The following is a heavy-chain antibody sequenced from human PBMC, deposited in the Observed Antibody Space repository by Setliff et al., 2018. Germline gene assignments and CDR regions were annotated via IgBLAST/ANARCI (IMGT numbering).Heavy chain of an antibody. CDR2: INSDGSTT. Sequence: PGGSLRLSCAASEFTLSTYWIHWVRQAPRKGLVWVSRINSDGSTTTYADSVKGRFTISRDNGKNSLSLQMNNLRSEDTAVYYCFGAGACSYWGQGTLVTVSS. J-gene: IGHJ4*02. D-gene: IGHD3-10*01. V-gene: IGHV3-74*01. CDR1: EFTLSTYW. CDR3: FGAGACSY.